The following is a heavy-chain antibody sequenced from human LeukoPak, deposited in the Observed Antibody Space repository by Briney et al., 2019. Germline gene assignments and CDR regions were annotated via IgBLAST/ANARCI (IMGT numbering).Heavy chain of an antibody. CDR2: IYSGGST. J-gene: IGHJ3*02. D-gene: IGHD3-9*01. V-gene: IGHV3-53*01. CDR3: ARDRPYYDILTGYYIVEAFDI. CDR1: GFTVSSKY. Sequence: PGGSLRLSCAASGFTVSSKYMSWVRQAPGKGLEWVSVIYSGGSTYYADSVKGRFTISRDNSKNTLYLQMNSLRDEDTAVYYCARDRPYYDILTGYYIVEAFDIWGQGTMVTVSS.